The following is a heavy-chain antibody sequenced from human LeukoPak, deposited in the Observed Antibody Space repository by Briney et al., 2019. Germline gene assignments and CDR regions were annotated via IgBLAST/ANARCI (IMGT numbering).Heavy chain of an antibody. V-gene: IGHV4-59*01. CDR2: IYYTGST. D-gene: IGHD5-18*01. Sequence: SETLSLTCSVSGGSISGYYWSWIRQPPGKGLEWIGYIYYTGSTNYNPSLKSRVSISVDTSKNQCSLNVSSVTAADTAVYYCARGSSRLSGYSSSWGQGTLVTVSS. J-gene: IGHJ4*02. CDR1: GGSISGYY. CDR3: ARGSSRLSGYSSS.